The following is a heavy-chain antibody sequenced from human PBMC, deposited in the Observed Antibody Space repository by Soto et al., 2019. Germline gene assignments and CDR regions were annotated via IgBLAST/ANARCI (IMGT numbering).Heavy chain of an antibody. D-gene: IGHD6-19*01. J-gene: IGHJ4*02. CDR1: GDSSSTNNS. Sequence: QVLLQESGPGLVQPSGTLSLSCAVSGDSSSTNNSWGWVRQPPGKGLEWVGDISPRGSVNYNPSLKSRVAISIDKSKNQLSLKLNSVTAADTAVYYCASSFGWYAIDYWGQGTLVIVSS. CDR2: ISPRGSV. CDR3: ASSFGWYAIDY. V-gene: IGHV4-4*02.